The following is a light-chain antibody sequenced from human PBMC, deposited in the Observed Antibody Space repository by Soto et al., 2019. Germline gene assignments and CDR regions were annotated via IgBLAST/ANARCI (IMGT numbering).Light chain of an antibody. CDR3: QQYGLQGT. J-gene: IGKJ1*01. CDR2: DAS. Sequence: SQSSRRNYLAWYQQKPGKAPDLLIYDASSLENEVPSRFSGSGFGTEFTLTISSLQPDDSATYYCQQYGLQGTFGQGTKV. CDR1: QSSRRNY. V-gene: IGKV1-5*01.